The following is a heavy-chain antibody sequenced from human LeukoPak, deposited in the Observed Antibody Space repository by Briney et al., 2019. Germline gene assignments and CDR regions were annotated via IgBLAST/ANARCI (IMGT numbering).Heavy chain of an antibody. CDR3: ARDGVYAGFDY. CDR2: IKDDGSEK. J-gene: IGHJ4*02. D-gene: IGHD2-8*01. CDR1: GFTFSGYW. V-gene: IGHV3-7*01. Sequence: GESLRLSCAASGFTFSGYWMSWARQAPGKGLEWVANIKDDGSEKYYVDSVKGRFTISRDNARNSLYLQMNSLRVEDTAVYYCARDGVYAGFDYWGQGTLVT.